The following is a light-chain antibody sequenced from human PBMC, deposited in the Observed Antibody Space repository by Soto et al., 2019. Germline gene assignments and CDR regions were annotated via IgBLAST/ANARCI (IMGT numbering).Light chain of an antibody. CDR3: QQRSSWPLT. CDR1: QSVSSY. V-gene: IGKV3-11*01. J-gene: IGKJ4*01. CDR2: DAS. Sequence: EIVLTQSPATLSLSPGERATLSCRASQSVSSYLAWYQQKPGQAPRLLIYDASHRATGIPARFSGSGSGTYFTLTISSLEPEDFAVYYCQQRSSWPLTFGGGTKVEIK.